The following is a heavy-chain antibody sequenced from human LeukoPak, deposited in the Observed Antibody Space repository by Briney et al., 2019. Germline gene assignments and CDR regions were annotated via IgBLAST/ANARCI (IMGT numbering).Heavy chain of an antibody. J-gene: IGHJ4*02. CDR3: AREDWNYYYFDY. D-gene: IGHD1-7*01. Sequence: PSETLSLTCTVSGGSISSYYWSWIRQPPGKGLEWIGYIYYSGSTNYNPSLKSRVTISVDTSKNQFSLKLSSVTAADTAVYYCAREDWNYYYFDYWGQGTLVTVSS. CDR1: GGSISSYY. CDR2: IYYSGST. V-gene: IGHV4-59*01.